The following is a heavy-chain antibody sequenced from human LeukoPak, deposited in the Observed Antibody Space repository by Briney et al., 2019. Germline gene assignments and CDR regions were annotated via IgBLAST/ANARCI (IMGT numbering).Heavy chain of an antibody. J-gene: IGHJ4*02. Sequence: PGRSLRLSCAASGFTFNDYAIHWVRQAPGMGPEWVSSISWNSGSIDYANSVKGRFTISRGNAKNSLYLQMNSLRVEDTALYYCAKYQGWYDYWGQGTLVTVSS. V-gene: IGHV3-9*01. CDR3: AKYQGWYDY. CDR2: ISWNSGSI. CDR1: GFTFNDYA. D-gene: IGHD2-15*01.